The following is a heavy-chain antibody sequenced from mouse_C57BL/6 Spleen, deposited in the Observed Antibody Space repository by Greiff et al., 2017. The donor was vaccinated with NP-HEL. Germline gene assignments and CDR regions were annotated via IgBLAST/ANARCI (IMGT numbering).Heavy chain of an antibody. CDR2: ISSGGSYT. CDR3: ARVYYGSSSWFAY. Sequence: EVMLVESGGDLVKPGGSLKLSCAASGFTFSSYGMSWVRQTPDKRLEWVATISSGGSYTYYPDSVKGRFTISRDNAKNTLYLQMSSLKSEDTAMYYCARVYYGSSSWFAYWGQGTLVTVSA. J-gene: IGHJ3*01. V-gene: IGHV5-6*01. CDR1: GFTFSSYG. D-gene: IGHD1-1*01.